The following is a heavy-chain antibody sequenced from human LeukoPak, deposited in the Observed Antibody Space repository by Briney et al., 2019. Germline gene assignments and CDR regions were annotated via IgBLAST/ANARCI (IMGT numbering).Heavy chain of an antibody. D-gene: IGHD7-27*01. Sequence: SETLSLTCAVYGGSFSGYYWSWIRQPPGKGLEWIGEINHSGSTNYNPSLKSRVTISVDTSKNQFSLKLSSVTAADTAVYYCARDGVGNYWGQGTLVTVSS. V-gene: IGHV4-34*01. CDR3: ARDGVGNY. CDR2: INHSGST. J-gene: IGHJ4*02. CDR1: GGSFSGYY.